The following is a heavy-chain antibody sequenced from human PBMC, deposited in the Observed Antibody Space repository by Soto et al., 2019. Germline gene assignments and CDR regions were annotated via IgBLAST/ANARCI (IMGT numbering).Heavy chain of an antibody. CDR3: ARHPYYDFWSGYLTHFDH. Sequence: PSETLSLTCTVSGGSISSSSYYWGWIRQPPGKGLEWIGSIYYSGSTYYNPSLKSRVTISVDTSKNQFSLKLSSVTAADTAVYYCARHPYYDFWSGYLTHFDHWGQGTLVTVSS. D-gene: IGHD3-3*01. J-gene: IGHJ4*02. V-gene: IGHV4-39*01. CDR2: IYYSGST. CDR1: GGSISSSSYY.